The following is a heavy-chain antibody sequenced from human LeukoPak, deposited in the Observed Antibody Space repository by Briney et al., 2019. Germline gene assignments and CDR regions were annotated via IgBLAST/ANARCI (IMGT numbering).Heavy chain of an antibody. CDR3: AKAKSTCCIMCAFDI. Sequence: PGGSLRLSCAGSGFTFSTYAMNWVRQAQGKGREWVAVISYDGRQNYYTDSVKGRFTISRDNSKNTLYLQMNSLRDEDSAAYYCAKAKSTCCIMCAFDIWGQGTMVTVSS. V-gene: IGHV3-30*04. J-gene: IGHJ3*02. CDR1: GFTFSTYA. CDR2: ISYDGRQN. D-gene: IGHD2-8*02.